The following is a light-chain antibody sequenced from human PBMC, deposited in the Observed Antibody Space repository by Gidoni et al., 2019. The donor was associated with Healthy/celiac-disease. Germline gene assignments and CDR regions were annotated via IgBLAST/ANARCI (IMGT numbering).Light chain of an antibody. Sequence: IQMTQSPSSLSASVRARVTITCRASQSSSSYLNWYQQKPGKAPKLLIYAASSLQSGVPSRFSGSGSGTDFTLTISSLQPEDFATYYCQQSYSTPLYTFGQGTKLEIK. V-gene: IGKV1-39*01. CDR1: QSSSSY. CDR3: QQSYSTPLYT. J-gene: IGKJ2*01. CDR2: AAS.